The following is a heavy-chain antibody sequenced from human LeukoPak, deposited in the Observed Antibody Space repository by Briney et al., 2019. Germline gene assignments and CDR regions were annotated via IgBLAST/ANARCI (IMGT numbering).Heavy chain of an antibody. CDR2: IRSSSSTI. V-gene: IGHV3-48*01. D-gene: IGHD3-22*01. CDR3: ARRAGDYSHPYDY. CDR1: GFTFSSYS. J-gene: IGHJ4*02. Sequence: GGSLILSCAASGFTFSSYSMNWVRQAPGKGLEWVSYIRSSSSTIYYADSVKGRFTISTDNANNSLYLQMNSLRAEDTAVYYCARRAGDYSHPYDYWGQGTLVTVSS.